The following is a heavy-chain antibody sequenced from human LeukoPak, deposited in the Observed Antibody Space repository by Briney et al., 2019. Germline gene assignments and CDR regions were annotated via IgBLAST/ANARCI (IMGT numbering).Heavy chain of an antibody. CDR1: GYTFTSYY. CDR2: INPSGGST. Sequence: GASVKVSCKASGYTFTSYYMHWVRQAPGQGLEWMGIINPSGGSTSYAQKLQGRVTMTRDMSTSTVYMELSSLRSEDTAVYYCARDSAVARDFDYWGQGTLVTVSS. CDR3: ARDSAVARDFDY. J-gene: IGHJ4*02. D-gene: IGHD6-19*01. V-gene: IGHV1-46*01.